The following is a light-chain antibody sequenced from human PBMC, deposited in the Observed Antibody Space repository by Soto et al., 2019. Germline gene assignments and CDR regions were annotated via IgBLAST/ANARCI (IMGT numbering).Light chain of an antibody. CDR2: DAS. J-gene: IGKJ2*01. CDR3: HQRSDWPHT. CDR1: QTVSSY. Sequence: EIVLRQSPATLSLSPGERATLSCRASQTVSSYLAWYQQKPGQAPRLLIYDASVRATGTPGRFSGSGSGTDFNLIINSLEPDDFAVYFCHQRSDWPHTFGQGTRLDI. V-gene: IGKV3-11*01.